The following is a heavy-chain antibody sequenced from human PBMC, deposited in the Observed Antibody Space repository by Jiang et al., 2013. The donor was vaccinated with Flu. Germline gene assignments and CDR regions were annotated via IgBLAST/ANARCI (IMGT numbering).Heavy chain of an antibody. D-gene: IGHD4-17*01. CDR2: IKQDGSGK. V-gene: IGHV3-7*01. J-gene: IGHJ4*02. Sequence: GLVQPGGSLRLSCAASGFNFSSYWMSWVRQAPGKGLEWVANIKQDGSGKYYVDSVKGRFTISRDNAKNSLDLQMNSLGAEDTAVYYCARDNYGDYLFDYWGQGTLVTVSS. CDR3: ARDNYGDYLFDY. CDR1: GFNFSSYW.